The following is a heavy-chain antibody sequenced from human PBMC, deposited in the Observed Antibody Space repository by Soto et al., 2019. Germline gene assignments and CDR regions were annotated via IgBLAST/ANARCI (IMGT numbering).Heavy chain of an antibody. Sequence: ESGGGLVQPGGSLRLSCAASGFTFSSYAMSWVRQAPGKGLEWVSAISGSGGSTYYADSVKGRFTISRDNSKNTLYLQMNSLRAEDTAVYYCAKDPGYSSSWYFPRFDPWGQGTLVTVSS. J-gene: IGHJ5*02. D-gene: IGHD6-13*01. CDR2: ISGSGGST. CDR3: AKDPGYSSSWYFPRFDP. CDR1: GFTFSSYA. V-gene: IGHV3-23*01.